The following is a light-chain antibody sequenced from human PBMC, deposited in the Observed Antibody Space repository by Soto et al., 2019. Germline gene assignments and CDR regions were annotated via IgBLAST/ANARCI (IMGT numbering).Light chain of an antibody. J-gene: IGKJ3*01. Sequence: EIVLTQSPGTLSLSPGERATLSCRASQSVSSSYLAWYQQKPGQAPRLLIYGASSRAAGTPDRFSGSGSGTDFTLTISRLEPEDSAVYYCQQYGSSPFTSGPGTKVDI. CDR2: GAS. CDR1: QSVSSSY. V-gene: IGKV3-20*01. CDR3: QQYGSSPFT.